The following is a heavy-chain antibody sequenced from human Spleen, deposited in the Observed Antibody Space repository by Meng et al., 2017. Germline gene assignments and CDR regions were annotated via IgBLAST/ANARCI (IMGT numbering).Heavy chain of an antibody. V-gene: IGHV4-38-2*02. CDR3: ARDRGIAVAGTTDY. CDR1: GGSISSYY. CDR2: IYHSGST. D-gene: IGHD6-19*01. J-gene: IGHJ4*02. Sequence: SETLSLTCTVSGGSISSYYWGWIRQPPGKGLEWIGSIYHSGSTYYNASLKSRVTISVDTSKNQFSLKLSSVTAADTAVYYCARDRGIAVAGTTDYWGQGTLVTVSS.